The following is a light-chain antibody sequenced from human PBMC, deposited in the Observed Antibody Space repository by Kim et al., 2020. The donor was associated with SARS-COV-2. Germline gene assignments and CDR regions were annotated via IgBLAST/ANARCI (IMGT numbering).Light chain of an antibody. CDR1: SEHSSYA. J-gene: IGLJ3*02. Sequence: QLVLTQSPSASASLGASVKLTCTLSSEHSSYAIAWHQQQSEKGPRYLMKLNNDGSHTKGDGIPDRFSGSSSGAERYLTISSLQSEDEADYYCQTWSTDIRVFGGGTKVTVL. CDR3: QTWSTDIRV. V-gene: IGLV4-69*01. CDR2: LNNDGSH.